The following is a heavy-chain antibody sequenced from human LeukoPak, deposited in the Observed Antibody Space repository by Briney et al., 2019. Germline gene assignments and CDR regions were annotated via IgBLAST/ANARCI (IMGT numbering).Heavy chain of an antibody. CDR3: AKDRSSSFSGFLEY. V-gene: IGHV3-23*01. Sequence: GGSLRLSCSASGFTFSSYAMNWVRQAPGKGLEWVSAMSYSGSSTYYADSVKGRFTISRDNSKNTLYLQMNSLRAEDTAVYYCAKDRSSSFSGFLEYWGQGTLVTVSS. CDR1: GFTFSSYA. J-gene: IGHJ4*02. CDR2: MSYSGSST. D-gene: IGHD6-6*01.